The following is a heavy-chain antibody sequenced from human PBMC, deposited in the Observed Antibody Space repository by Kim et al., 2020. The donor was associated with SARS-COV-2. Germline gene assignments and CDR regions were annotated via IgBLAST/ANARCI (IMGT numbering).Heavy chain of an antibody. CDR2: IYYSGST. V-gene: IGHV4-39*01. CDR1: GGSISSSSYY. Sequence: SETLSLTCTVSGGSISSSSYYWGWIRQPPGKGLEWIGSIYYSGSTYYNPSLKSRVTISVDTSKNQFCLKLSSVTAADTAVYYCARLNPRKTIRITMVRGVMLDGTFDYWGQGTLVTVSS. D-gene: IGHD3-10*01. CDR3: ARLNPRKTIRITMVRGVMLDGTFDY. J-gene: IGHJ4*02.